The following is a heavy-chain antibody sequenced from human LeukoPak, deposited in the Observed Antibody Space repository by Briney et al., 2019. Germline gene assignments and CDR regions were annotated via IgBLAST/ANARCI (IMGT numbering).Heavy chain of an antibody. V-gene: IGHV3-48*02. CDR1: GFTFSGYS. CDR3: AGVGVVVAATPFDY. D-gene: IGHD2-15*01. CDR2: INGGSTTI. Sequence: GGSLRLSCAASGFTFSGYSMNWVRQAPGKGLEWVSYINGGSTTIYYADSVKGRFTISRDNAKNSLYLQMNSLRDEDTAVYYCAGVGVVVAATPFDYWGQGTLVAVSS. J-gene: IGHJ4*02.